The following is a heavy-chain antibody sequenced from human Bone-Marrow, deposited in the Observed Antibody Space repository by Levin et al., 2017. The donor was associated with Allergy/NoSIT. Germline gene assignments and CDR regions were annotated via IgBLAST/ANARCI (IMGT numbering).Heavy chain of an antibody. CDR3: ATERGYSSSYEGIHGLDV. CDR1: GYIFIGYY. D-gene: IGHD5-18*01. Sequence: GESLKISCKASGYIFIGYYMHWVRQAPGQGLEWMGWTNPNRGVTNYAQKFQGRVTMTTGTSMSTAYMELSRLRSDDTAVYYCATERGYSSSYEGIHGLDVWGQGTTVTVSS. J-gene: IGHJ6*02. CDR2: TNPNRGVT. V-gene: IGHV1-2*02.